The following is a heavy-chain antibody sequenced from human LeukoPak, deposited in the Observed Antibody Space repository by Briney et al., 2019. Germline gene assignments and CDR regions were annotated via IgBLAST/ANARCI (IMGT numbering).Heavy chain of an antibody. V-gene: IGHV1-18*01. CDR1: GYTFTSYG. D-gene: IGHD3-22*01. J-gene: IGHJ4*02. CDR2: ISAYNGNT. Sequence: ASVKVSCKASGYTFTSYGISWVRQAPGQGLEWMGWISAYNGNTNYAQKLQGRVTMTTDTSTSTAYMELRSLRSDDTAVYYCARDSRYYDSSGCFDHWGQGTLVTVSS. CDR3: ARDSRYYDSSGCFDH.